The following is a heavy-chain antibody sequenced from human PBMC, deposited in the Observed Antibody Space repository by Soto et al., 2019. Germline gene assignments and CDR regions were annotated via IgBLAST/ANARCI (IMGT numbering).Heavy chain of an antibody. J-gene: IGHJ5*02. CDR2: IYYSGST. Sequence: SETLSLTCTVSGGSISSYYWSWIRQPPGKGLEWIGYIYYSGSTNYNPSLKSRVTISVDTSKNQFSLKLSSVTAADTAVYYCARGAYGSGSYYNWFDPWGQGTLVTVSS. D-gene: IGHD3-10*01. CDR3: ARGAYGSGSYYNWFDP. V-gene: IGHV4-59*01. CDR1: GGSISSYY.